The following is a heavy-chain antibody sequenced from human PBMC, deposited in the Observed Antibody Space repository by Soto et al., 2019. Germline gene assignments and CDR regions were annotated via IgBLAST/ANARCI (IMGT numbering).Heavy chain of an antibody. CDR3: ARGRDGFVNWFDP. V-gene: IGHV4-31*03. CDR1: YDSISSRGHY. Sequence: QVQLQESGPGLVKPSQTLSLTCTVSYDSISSRGHYWSWIRQHPGKGLEWIGYIYYSGSTYYNPSLKSRLTISADTSKNQFSLKQTSVTAADTALYYCARGRDGFVNWFDPWGQGTLVTVSS. CDR2: IYYSGST. J-gene: IGHJ5*02. D-gene: IGHD5-12*01.